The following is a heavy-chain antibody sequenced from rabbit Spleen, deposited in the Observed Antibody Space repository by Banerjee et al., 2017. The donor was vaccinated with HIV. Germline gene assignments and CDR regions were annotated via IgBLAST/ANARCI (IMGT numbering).Heavy chain of an antibody. D-gene: IGHD1-1*01. J-gene: IGHJ4*01. Sequence: QQQLVESGGGLVQPEGSLTLTCKASGFSFSNKAVMCWVRQAPGKGLEWIACINAVTGKAVYASWAKGRFPFSSHNAQNTLYLQLNSLTAADTATYFCVRGASSSGYYSLWGQGTLVTVS. V-gene: IGHV1S45*01. CDR2: INAVTGKA. CDR3: VRGASSSGYYSL. CDR1: GFSFSNKAV.